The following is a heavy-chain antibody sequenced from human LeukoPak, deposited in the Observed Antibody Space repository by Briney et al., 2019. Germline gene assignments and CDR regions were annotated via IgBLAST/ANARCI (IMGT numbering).Heavy chain of an antibody. CDR1: GFTFTGHS. CDR2: VGNDEKTI. Sequence: GGSLRLSCVASGFTFTGHSMHWVRQAPGKGLEWVAVVGNDEKTIFYADSLKGRFTVSRDNSKNTVYLRMISLRDEDTAVYYCAREKQLGGTPFDYWGQGSLVTVSS. CDR3: AREKQLGGTPFDY. J-gene: IGHJ4*02. V-gene: IGHV3-30*04. D-gene: IGHD1-26*01.